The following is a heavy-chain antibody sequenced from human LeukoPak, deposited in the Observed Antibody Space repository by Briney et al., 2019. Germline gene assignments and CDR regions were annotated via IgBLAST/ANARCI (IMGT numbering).Heavy chain of an antibody. CDR3: ARVPRRYCGGDCYSDY. J-gene: IGHJ4*02. CDR2: INPNSGGT. D-gene: IGHD2-21*02. V-gene: IGHV1-2*02. CDR1: GYTFTGYY. Sequence: ASVKVSCKASGYTFTGYYLHWVRQAPGQGLEWMGWINPNSGGTKSAEKFQGRVTMTRDTSISTAYMELSRLRYVDTAVYFCARVPRRYCGGDCYSDYWGQGTLVTVSS.